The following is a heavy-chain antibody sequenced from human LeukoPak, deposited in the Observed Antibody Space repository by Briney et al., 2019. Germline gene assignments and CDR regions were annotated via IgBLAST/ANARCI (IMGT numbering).Heavy chain of an antibody. CDR2: INHSGST. V-gene: IGHV4-34*01. J-gene: IGHJ6*04. CDR1: GGPFSGYY. D-gene: IGHD2-15*01. Sequence: SETLSLTCAVYGGPFSGYYWSWIRQPPGKGLEWIGEINHSGSTNYNPSLKSRVTISVDTSKNQFSLKLSSVTAADTAVYYCARGRYGYCSGGSCYSRGDYYYGMDVWGKGTTVTVSS. CDR3: ARGRYGYCSGGSCYSRGDYYYGMDV.